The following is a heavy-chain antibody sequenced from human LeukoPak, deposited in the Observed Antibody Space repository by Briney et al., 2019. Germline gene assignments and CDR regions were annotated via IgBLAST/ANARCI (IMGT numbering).Heavy chain of an antibody. CDR1: GGSFSGYY. D-gene: IGHD5-24*01. V-gene: IGHV4-34*01. J-gene: IGHJ4*02. CDR2: INHSGST. CDR3: ARDRLRDGYNYIDY. Sequence: SETLSLTCAVYGGSFSGYYWSWIRQPPGKGLEWIGEINHSGSTNYNPSLKSRVTISVDTSKNQFSLKLSSVTAADTAVYYCARDRLRDGYNYIDYWGQGTLVTGSS.